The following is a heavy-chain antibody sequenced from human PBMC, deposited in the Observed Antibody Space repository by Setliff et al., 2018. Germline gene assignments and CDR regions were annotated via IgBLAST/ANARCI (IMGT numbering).Heavy chain of an antibody. D-gene: IGHD3-9*01. CDR1: GFTFSDYA. V-gene: IGHV3-23*01. J-gene: IGHJ3*02. CDR2: ISGSAGSI. Sequence: GSLRLSCAASGFTFSDYAMSWVRQAPGKGLEWVSTISGSAGSIHLADSVRGRFIISRDSSKNTMYLHMNSLRPEDTAVYYCAIEPSIWTGAFDIRGQGTMVTVSS. CDR3: AIEPSIWTGAFDI.